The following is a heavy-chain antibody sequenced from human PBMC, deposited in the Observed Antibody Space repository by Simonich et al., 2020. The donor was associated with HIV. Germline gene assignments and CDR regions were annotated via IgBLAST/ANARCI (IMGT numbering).Heavy chain of an antibody. CDR3: ARGGRHFDY. Sequence: QVQLQESGPGLVKPSETLSLPCIVSGGSIHNYFWSWIRQPPGRGLEWVGYISNSARTNYNPSLKSRVTISVDTSKNQFSLKLNSVTAADTAVYYCARGGRHFDYWGQGTLVTVSS. CDR1: GGSIHNYF. V-gene: IGHV4-59*12. CDR2: ISNSART. J-gene: IGHJ4*02.